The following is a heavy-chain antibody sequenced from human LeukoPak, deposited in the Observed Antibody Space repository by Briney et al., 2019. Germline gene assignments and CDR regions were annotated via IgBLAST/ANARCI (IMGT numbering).Heavy chain of an antibody. D-gene: IGHD3-10*01. V-gene: IGHV4-59*01. CDR1: GGSISEYY. CDR2: IYESGGT. Sequence: PSETLSLTCTVSGGSISEYYGSWIRQSPGKGLEWMGYIYESGGTNYNPSLRSRVTISLDTSKTQVSLKVTSLTAADTAVYYCARDRAAFYYASGLAYWGQGIPVTVSS. J-gene: IGHJ4*02. CDR3: ARDRAAFYYASGLAY.